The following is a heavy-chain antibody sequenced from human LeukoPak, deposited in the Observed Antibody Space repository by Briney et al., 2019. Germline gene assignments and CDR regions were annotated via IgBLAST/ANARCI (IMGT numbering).Heavy chain of an antibody. J-gene: IGHJ4*02. CDR3: ARTLSRWDPFDY. CDR1: GGFISSSHW. Sequence: SETLSLTCAVSGGFISSSHWWSWVRQPPGKGLEWIGEINHSGSTNYNPSLKSRVTISVDTSKNQFSLKLSSVTAADTAVYYCARTLSRWDPFDYWGQGTLVTVSS. V-gene: IGHV4-4*02. CDR2: INHSGST. D-gene: IGHD1-26*01.